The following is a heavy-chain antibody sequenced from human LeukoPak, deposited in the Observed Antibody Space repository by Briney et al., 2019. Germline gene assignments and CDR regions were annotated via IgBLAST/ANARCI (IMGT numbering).Heavy chain of an antibody. D-gene: IGHD5-24*01. J-gene: IGHJ4*02. CDR1: GFTFSSYW. V-gene: IGHV3-7*01. Sequence: GGSLRLSCAASGFTFSSYWMSWVRQAPGKRLEWVANIKQDGSEKYYVDSVKGRFTISRDNAKNSLYLQMNSLRAEDTAVYYCARGRWLQFRYYFDYWGQGTLVTVSS. CDR3: ARGRWLQFRYYFDY. CDR2: IKQDGSEK.